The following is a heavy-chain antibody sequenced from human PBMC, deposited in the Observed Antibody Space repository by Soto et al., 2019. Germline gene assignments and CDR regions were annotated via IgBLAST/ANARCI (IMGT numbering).Heavy chain of an antibody. V-gene: IGHV4-59*01. CDR2: IYYSGTT. CDR1: GGSIRSYY. J-gene: IGHJ6*02. Sequence: AETLSRTFTVSGGSIRSYYWSWIRQPPGKVLELIGYIYYSGTTNYNPSLKSRVTISVDTSKNNFSLKLSSVTAAETAVYCCAKPSDVYSGFDWDYYYGMRVWGQGTTVTVSS. CDR3: AKPSDVYSGFDWDYYYGMRV. D-gene: IGHD5-12*01.